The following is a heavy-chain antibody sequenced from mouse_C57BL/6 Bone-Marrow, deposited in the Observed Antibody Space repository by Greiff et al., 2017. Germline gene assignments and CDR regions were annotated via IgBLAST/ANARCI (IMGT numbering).Heavy chain of an antibody. D-gene: IGHD1-1*01. J-gene: IGHJ1*03. CDR2: IYPRGGST. CDR3: AREGFITTVRYFDV. CDR1: GYTFTSYD. Sequence: QVQLKQSGPELVKPGASVKLSCKASGYTFTSYDINWVKQRPGQGLEWIGWIYPRGGSTKYNEKFKGKATLTVDTSSSTAYMELQSLTSEDSAVYFCAREGFITTVRYFDVWGTGTTVTVSS. V-gene: IGHV1-85*01.